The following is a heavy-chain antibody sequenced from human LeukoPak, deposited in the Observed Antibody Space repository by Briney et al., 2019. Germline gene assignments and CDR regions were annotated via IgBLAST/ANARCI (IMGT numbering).Heavy chain of an antibody. CDR3: ARDQFGNFDY. J-gene: IGHJ4*02. V-gene: IGHV1-18*01. CDR1: GYTFTSYG. Sequence: ASVKVSCKASGYTFTSYGISWVRLAPGQGLEWMGWISAYNGNTNYAQKFQGRVTMTTDTSTSTAYMELRSLRSDDTAAYYCARDQFGNFDYWGQGTLVTVSS. CDR2: ISAYNGNT. D-gene: IGHD3-10*01.